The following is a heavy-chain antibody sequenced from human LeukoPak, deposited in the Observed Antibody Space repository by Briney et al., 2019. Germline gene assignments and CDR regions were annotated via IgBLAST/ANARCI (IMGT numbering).Heavy chain of an antibody. CDR3: ARIAVAGTYAFDI. CDR2: ISSSSSSYI. CDR1: GFTFSSYS. Sequence: PGGSLRLSCAASGFTFSSYSMNWARQAPGKGLEWVSSISSSSSSYIYYADSVKGRFTISRDNAKNSLYLQMNSLRAEDTAVYYCARIAVAGTYAFDIWGQGTMVTVSS. D-gene: IGHD6-19*01. V-gene: IGHV3-21*01. J-gene: IGHJ3*02.